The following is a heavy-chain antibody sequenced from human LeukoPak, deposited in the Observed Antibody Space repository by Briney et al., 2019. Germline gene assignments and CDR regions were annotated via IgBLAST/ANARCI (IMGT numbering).Heavy chain of an antibody. J-gene: IGHJ3*02. D-gene: IGHD3-22*01. Sequence: ASVKVSCKSSGYTFTGYYIHWVRQAPGQGLEWMGWINPNSGGTNYAQKFQGRVTMTRGTSISTAYMELSRLRSDDTAVYYCAISSPLVDYYDSSGYPTPSQAFDIWGQGTMVTVSS. CDR1: GYTFTGYY. V-gene: IGHV1-2*02. CDR3: AISSPLVDYYDSSGYPTPSQAFDI. CDR2: INPNSGGT.